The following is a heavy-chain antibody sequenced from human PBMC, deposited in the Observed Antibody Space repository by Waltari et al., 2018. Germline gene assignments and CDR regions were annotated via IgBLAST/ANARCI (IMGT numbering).Heavy chain of an antibody. V-gene: IGHV4-59*01. CDR3: ARVTFSGLDY. D-gene: IGHD6-19*01. CDR2: IYYSGST. CDR1: GGSISSYY. J-gene: IGHJ4*02. Sequence: QVQLPESGSGLVKPSETLSLTCTVSGGSISSYYCSWIRQPPGKGLEWIGYIYYSGSTNYNPSLKSRVTISVDTSKNQFSLKLSSVTAADTAVYYCARVTFSGLDYWGQGTLVTVSS.